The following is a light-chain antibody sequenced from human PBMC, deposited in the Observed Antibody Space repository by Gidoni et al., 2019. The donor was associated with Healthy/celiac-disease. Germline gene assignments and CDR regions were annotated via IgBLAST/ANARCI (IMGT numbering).Light chain of an antibody. CDR3: QQRSNWPPYT. V-gene: IGKV3-11*01. Sequence: EIVLTQSPATLSLSPGERATLSCRASQSVSSYLAWYQQKPGQSPRLLIYDAYNRATGIPARCSGSGAGTDFTLTISSLEPEDFAVYYCQQRSNWPPYTFGQGTKLEIK. J-gene: IGKJ2*01. CDR1: QSVSSY. CDR2: DAY.